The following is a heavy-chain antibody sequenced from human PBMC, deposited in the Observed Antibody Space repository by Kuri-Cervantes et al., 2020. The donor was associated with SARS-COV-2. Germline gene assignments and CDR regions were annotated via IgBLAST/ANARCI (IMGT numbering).Heavy chain of an antibody. D-gene: IGHD1-1*01. CDR2: IYSGGST. Sequence: LSLTCAASGFTVSSNYMSWVRQAPGKGLEWVSFIYSGGSTYYADSVKGRFTISRDNSKNTLYLQMNSLRAENTAVYYCARYGAVERDYYYYYGMDVWGQGTTVTVSS. V-gene: IGHV3-66*01. CDR3: ARYGAVERDYYYYYGMDV. CDR1: GFTVSSNY. J-gene: IGHJ6*02.